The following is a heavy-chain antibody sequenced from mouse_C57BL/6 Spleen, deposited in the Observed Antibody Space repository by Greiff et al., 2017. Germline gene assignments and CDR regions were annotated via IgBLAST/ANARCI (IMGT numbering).Heavy chain of an antibody. CDR1: GYAFSSSW. V-gene: IGHV1-82*01. CDR2: IYPGDGDT. CDR3: ARTLTGTGYFDV. D-gene: IGHD4-1*01. Sequence: QVQLQQPGPELVKPGASVKFSCKASGYAFSSSWMNWVKQRPGKGLEWIGRIYPGDGDTNYNGKFKGKATLTADISSSTAYMQLSSLTSEDSAVYFCARTLTGTGYFDVWGTGTTVTVSS. J-gene: IGHJ1*03.